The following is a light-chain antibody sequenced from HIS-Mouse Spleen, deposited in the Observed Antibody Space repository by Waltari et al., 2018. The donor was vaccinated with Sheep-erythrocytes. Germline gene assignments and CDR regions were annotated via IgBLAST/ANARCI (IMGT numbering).Light chain of an antibody. CDR1: RSDVGGYNY. Sequence: QSALTQPASVSGSPGQSITISCTVTRSDVGGYNYVSWYQQHPGKAPKLMIYEVSDRTSGVSNRFSGSKSGNTASLTISGLQAEDEADYYCSSYTSSSTWVFGGGTKLTVL. V-gene: IGLV2-14*01. CDR2: EVS. CDR3: SSYTSSSTWV. J-gene: IGLJ3*02.